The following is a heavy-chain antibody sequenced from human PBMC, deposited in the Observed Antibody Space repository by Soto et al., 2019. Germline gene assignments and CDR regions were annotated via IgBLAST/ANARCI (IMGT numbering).Heavy chain of an antibody. CDR2: IYYSGST. D-gene: IGHD4-17*01. J-gene: IGHJ5*02. Sequence: SETLSLTCTVSGGSISSSSYYWGWIRQPPGKGLEWIGSIYYSGSTYYNPSLKSRVTISVDTSKNQFSLKLSSVTAADTAVYYCARHHDYGDYLSWFDPWGQGTLVTVSS. CDR3: ARHHDYGDYLSWFDP. CDR1: GGSISSSSYY. V-gene: IGHV4-39*01.